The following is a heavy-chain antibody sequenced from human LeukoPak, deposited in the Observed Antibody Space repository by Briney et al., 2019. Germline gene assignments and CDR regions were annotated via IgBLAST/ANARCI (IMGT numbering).Heavy chain of an antibody. CDR1: GGSISSYY. D-gene: IGHD1-26*01. CDR3: AREVGAIDY. Sequence: SETLSLTCTVSGGSISSYYWSWIRQPPGKGLEWIGYIYYSGSTNYNPSLKSRVTISVDTSKNQFSLKLSSVTAADTAVYYCAREVGAIDYWGQGTLVTVSS. CDR2: IYYSGST. J-gene: IGHJ4*02. V-gene: IGHV4-59*12.